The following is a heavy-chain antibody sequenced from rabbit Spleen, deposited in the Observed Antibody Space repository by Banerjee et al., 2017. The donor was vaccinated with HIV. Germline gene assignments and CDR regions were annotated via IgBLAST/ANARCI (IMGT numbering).Heavy chain of an antibody. Sequence: QEQLVESGGGLVQPEGSLTLTCKASGVYFNDKDVMCWVRQAPGKGLEWIACINMVTGKSVNACCAKGANSISTTSKTTATLVTPHLTALAAAATVCSLYVVAYSDWNFSLWGQGTLVTVS. CDR2: INMVTGKS. J-gene: IGHJ6*01. V-gene: IGHV1S45*01. D-gene: IGHD6-1*01. CDR1: GVYFNDKDV. CDR3: SLYVVAYSDWNFSL.